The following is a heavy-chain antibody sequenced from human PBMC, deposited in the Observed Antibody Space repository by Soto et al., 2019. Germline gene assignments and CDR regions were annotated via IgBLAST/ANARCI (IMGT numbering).Heavy chain of an antibody. CDR1: GGTFSSFA. Sequence: QVLLVQSGAEVKKPGSSVRVSCETSGGTFSSFAISWVRLAPGQGLEWMGVIVPMFAAPTYAQKFQGRVSITADKSTRTAYMEVRTLRSDDTAVYYCARDRVRRGNAYYYGMDVWGQGTTVTVSS. CDR3: ARDRVRRGNAYYYGMDV. CDR2: IVPMFAAP. J-gene: IGHJ6*02. D-gene: IGHD3-10*01. V-gene: IGHV1-69*14.